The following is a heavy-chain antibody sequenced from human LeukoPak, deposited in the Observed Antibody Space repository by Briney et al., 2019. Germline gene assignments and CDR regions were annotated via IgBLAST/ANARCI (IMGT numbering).Heavy chain of an antibody. CDR2: IIPILGIA. CDR3: ARDLYYYDSSGPFDY. D-gene: IGHD3-22*01. J-gene: IGHJ4*02. CDR1: GGTFSSYA. V-gene: IGHV1-69*04. Sequence: SVKVSCKASGGTFSSYAICWVRQSPGQGLEWMGRIIPILGIANYAQKFQGRVTITADKSTSTAYMELSSLRSEDTAVYYCARDLYYYDSSGPFDYWGQGTLVTVSS.